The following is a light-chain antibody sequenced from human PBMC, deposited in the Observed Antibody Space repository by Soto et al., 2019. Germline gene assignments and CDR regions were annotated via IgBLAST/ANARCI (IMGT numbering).Light chain of an antibody. J-gene: IGKJ4*01. CDR1: QSISSY. V-gene: IGKV1-39*01. CDR3: QQSYSTPLT. CDR2: AAS. Sequence: DIQMTQSPSSLSASVGDRVTITCRASQSISSYLNWYQQKPGKAPKLLIYAASSLQSGVPSRFRGGGSGTDFTLTISSLQPEDFATYYCQQSYSTPLTFGGGTKVEIK.